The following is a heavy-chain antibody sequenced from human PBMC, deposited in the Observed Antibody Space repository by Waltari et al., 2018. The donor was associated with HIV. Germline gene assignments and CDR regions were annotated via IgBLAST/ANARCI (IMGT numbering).Heavy chain of an antibody. J-gene: IGHJ4*02. D-gene: IGHD3-9*01. CDR3: ARDRHYEILTGSYFDY. Sequence: EVQLVESGGGLVQPGGSLRLSCAASGFTLSSYWMSWVRQAPGEGLEGVDNIKQDGSEKYYVDSVKGRFTISRDNAKNSLYLQMNSLRAEDTAVYYCARDRHYEILTGSYFDYWGQGTLVTVSS. CDR2: IKQDGSEK. V-gene: IGHV3-7*01. CDR1: GFTLSSYW.